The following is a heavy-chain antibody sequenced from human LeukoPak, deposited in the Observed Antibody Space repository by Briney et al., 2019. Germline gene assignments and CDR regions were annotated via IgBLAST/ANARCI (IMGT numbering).Heavy chain of an antibody. V-gene: IGHV3-23*01. CDR3: AKDTGQWAVRTFDY. J-gene: IGHJ4*02. Sequence: GGSLRLSCAASGLTFSSYAVTWVSLAPGNGLEWVSGIRYSGGTKYDSDSVKSRFTISRDNPKNTLYLQMRSLRAEDTAVYYSAKDTGQWAVRTFDYWGQGTLVTVSS. D-gene: IGHD6-19*01. CDR2: IRYSGGTK. CDR1: GLTFSSYA.